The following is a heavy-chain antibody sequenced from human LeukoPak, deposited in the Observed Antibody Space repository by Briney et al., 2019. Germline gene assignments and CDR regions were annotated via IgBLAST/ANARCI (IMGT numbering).Heavy chain of an antibody. CDR2: IYYSGST. CDR3: AREKRTYNFGSGSQGFDY. D-gene: IGHD3-10*01. Sequence: NPSETLSLTCTVSGGTVISGSYYWNWIRQPPGKTLEWIGYIYYSGSTNYNPSLKSRVTISMDTSKMQFSLKLNSVTAADTAVYYCAREKRTYNFGSGSQGFDYWGQGTLVTVSS. CDR1: GGTVISGSYY. V-gene: IGHV4-61*01. J-gene: IGHJ4*02.